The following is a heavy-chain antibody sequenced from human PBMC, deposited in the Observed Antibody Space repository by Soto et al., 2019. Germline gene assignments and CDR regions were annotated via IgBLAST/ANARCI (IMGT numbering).Heavy chain of an antibody. Sequence: PSETLSLTCTVSGGSISSYYWSWIRQPAGKGLEWIGRIYTSGSTNYNPSLKSRVTMSVDTSKNQFSLKLSSVTAADTAVYYCARDPNGRGSSSWYAFDYWGQGTLVTVSS. CDR2: IYTSGST. J-gene: IGHJ4*02. D-gene: IGHD6-13*01. CDR3: ARDPNGRGSSSWYAFDY. V-gene: IGHV4-4*07. CDR1: GGSISSYY.